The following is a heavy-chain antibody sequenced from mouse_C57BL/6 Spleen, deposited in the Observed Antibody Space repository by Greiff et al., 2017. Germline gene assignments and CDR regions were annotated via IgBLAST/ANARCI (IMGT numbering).Heavy chain of an antibody. CDR3: ARGGLLRAMDY. V-gene: IGHV1-54*01. Sequence: QVQLKESGAELVRPGTSVKVSCKASGYAFTNYLIEWVKQRPGQGLEWIGVINPGSGGTNYNEKFKGKATLTADKSSSTAYMQLSSLTSEDSAVYFCARGGLLRAMDYWGQGTSVTVSS. CDR2: INPGSGGT. J-gene: IGHJ4*01. CDR1: GYAFTNYL. D-gene: IGHD2-3*01.